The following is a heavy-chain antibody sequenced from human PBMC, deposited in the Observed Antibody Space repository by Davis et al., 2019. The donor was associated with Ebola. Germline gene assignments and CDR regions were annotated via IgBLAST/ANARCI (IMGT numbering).Heavy chain of an antibody. J-gene: IGHJ6*03. Sequence: GESLKISCAASGFTFDDYTIHWVRQAPGKGLEWVSLISWDGESTWDADSVKGRFTISRDNRKNSLYLQMNNLRTEDTALYYCTRGERYYDGSGPFVGEGAYYMDVWGKGTTVTVSS. CDR3: TRGERYYDGSGPFVGEGAYYMDV. CDR2: ISWDGEST. CDR1: GFTFDDYT. V-gene: IGHV3-43*01. D-gene: IGHD3-22*01.